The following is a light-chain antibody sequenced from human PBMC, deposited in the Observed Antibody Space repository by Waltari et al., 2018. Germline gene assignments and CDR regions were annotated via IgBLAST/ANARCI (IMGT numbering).Light chain of an antibody. Sequence: DIVMTQSPDSLTVSLGERATINCKSSQSVLSSSINKNFLAWYQQKPGQPPKLLISWTSTRESGVPDRFIGSGTGTDFTLTINALQAEDVAVYYCQQYYITPWTFGQGTKLEVK. CDR2: WTS. V-gene: IGKV4-1*01. CDR1: QSVLSSSINKNF. CDR3: QQYYITPWT. J-gene: IGKJ2*02.